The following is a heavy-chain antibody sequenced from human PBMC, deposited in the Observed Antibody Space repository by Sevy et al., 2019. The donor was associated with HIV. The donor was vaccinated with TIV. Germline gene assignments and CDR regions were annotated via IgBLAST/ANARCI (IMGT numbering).Heavy chain of an antibody. CDR3: ATYYYGSGSYRELGPYYYGMDV. Sequence: SETLSLTCTVSGGSISSYYWSWIRQPAGKGLEWIGRIYTSGSTNYNPSLKSRVTMSVDTSKNPFSLKLSSVTAADTAVYYCATYYYGSGSYRELGPYYYGMDVWGQGTTVTVSS. D-gene: IGHD3-10*01. J-gene: IGHJ6*02. CDR1: GGSISSYY. V-gene: IGHV4-4*07. CDR2: IYTSGST.